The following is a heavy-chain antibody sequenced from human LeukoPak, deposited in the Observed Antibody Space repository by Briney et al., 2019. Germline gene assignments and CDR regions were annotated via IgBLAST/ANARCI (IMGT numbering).Heavy chain of an antibody. CDR1: GFTFSSYG. CDR2: IWYDGSNK. V-gene: IGHV3-33*01. D-gene: IGHD3-3*01. J-gene: IGHJ4*02. Sequence: PGGSLRLSCAASGFTFSSYGMHWVRQAPGKGLEWVAVIWYDGSNKYYADSVKGRFTISRDNSKNTLYLRMNSLRAEDTAVYYCARGDTYYDFWSGPSDYWGQGTLVTVSS. CDR3: ARGDTYYDFWSGPSDY.